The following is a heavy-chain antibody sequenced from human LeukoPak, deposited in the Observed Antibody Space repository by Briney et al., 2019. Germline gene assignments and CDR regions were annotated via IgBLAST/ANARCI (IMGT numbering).Heavy chain of an antibody. Sequence: GGSLRLSCAASRFTFSSFEMNWVRQAPGKGLEWLSYISSSGSTKYYADSVKGRFTVSRDNANNSLYLQMNSLRAEDTAVYYCAKGNSSSGGFDYWGQGTLVTVSS. CDR3: AKGNSSSGGFDY. D-gene: IGHD6-6*01. V-gene: IGHV3-48*03. CDR2: ISSSGSTK. J-gene: IGHJ4*02. CDR1: RFTFSSFE.